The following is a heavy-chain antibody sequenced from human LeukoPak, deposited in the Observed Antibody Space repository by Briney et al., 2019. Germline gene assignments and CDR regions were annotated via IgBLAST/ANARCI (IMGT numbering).Heavy chain of an antibody. CDR2: ISWNSGSI. J-gene: IGHJ4*02. CDR3: ARDSVVPIVVVPAAIGGFDY. V-gene: IGHV3-9*01. Sequence: PGGSLRLSCAASGFTFDDYVMHWVRQAPGKGLEWVSGISWNSGSIGYADSVKGRFTISRDNAKNSLYLQMNSLRAEDTAVYYCARDSVVPIVVVPAAIGGFDYWGQGTLVTVSS. CDR1: GFTFDDYV. D-gene: IGHD2-2*02.